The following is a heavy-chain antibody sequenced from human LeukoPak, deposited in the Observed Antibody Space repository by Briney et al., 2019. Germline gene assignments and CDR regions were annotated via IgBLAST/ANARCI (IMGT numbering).Heavy chain of an antibody. CDR2: ISSSSSYI. CDR3: ARGPPPYDSSGYPGDY. J-gene: IGHJ4*02. D-gene: IGHD3-22*01. V-gene: IGHV3-21*01. Sequence: GGSLRPSCAASGSTFSTYSMNWVRQPPGKGLEWVSSISSSSSYIYYADSVKGRFTISRDNAKNSLYLQMNSLRAEDTAVYYCARGPPPYDSSGYPGDYWGQGTLVTVSS. CDR1: GSTFSTYS.